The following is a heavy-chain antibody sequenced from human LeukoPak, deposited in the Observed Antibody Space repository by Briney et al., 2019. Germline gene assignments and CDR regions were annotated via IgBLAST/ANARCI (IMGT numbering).Heavy chain of an antibody. Sequence: GRSLRLSCAASGFTFSSYAMHWVRQAPGKGLEWVAVISYDGSNKYYADSVKGRFTISRDNSKNTLYLQMSSLRAEDTAVYYCAREDYAPYYYYYGMDVWGQGTTVTVSS. J-gene: IGHJ6*02. CDR3: AREDYAPYYYYYGMDV. CDR1: GFTFSSYA. CDR2: ISYDGSNK. D-gene: IGHD4-17*01. V-gene: IGHV3-30-3*01.